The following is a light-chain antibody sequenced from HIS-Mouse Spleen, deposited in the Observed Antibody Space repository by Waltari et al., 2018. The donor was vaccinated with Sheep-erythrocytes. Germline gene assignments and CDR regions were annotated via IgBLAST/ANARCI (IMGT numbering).Light chain of an antibody. V-gene: IGLV2-23*01. Sequence: LTQPSSVSVSPGQTARITISCTVTSSDVGSYNLVSWYQQHPGKAPKLMIYEGSKRPSGVSNRFSGSKSGNTASLTISGLQAEDEADYYCCSYAGSSTPWVFGGGTKLTVL. CDR2: EGS. CDR3: CSYAGSSTPWV. J-gene: IGLJ3*02. CDR1: SSDVGSYNL.